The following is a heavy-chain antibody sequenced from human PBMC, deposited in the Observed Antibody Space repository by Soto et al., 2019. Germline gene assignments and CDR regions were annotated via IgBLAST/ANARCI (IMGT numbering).Heavy chain of an antibody. Sequence: ASVKISCKVSGYTLSEFSVHWVLQAPGKGLEWMGGFDAEDGETIYAQKIQGRVTMTEDTSTDTAYMELSSLRSEDTAVYYCATLVDTRGYYYYGMDVWGQGTTVTVSS. CDR3: ATLVDTRGYYYYGMDV. V-gene: IGHV1-24*01. CDR2: FDAEDGET. CDR1: GYTLSEFS. D-gene: IGHD5-18*01. J-gene: IGHJ6*02.